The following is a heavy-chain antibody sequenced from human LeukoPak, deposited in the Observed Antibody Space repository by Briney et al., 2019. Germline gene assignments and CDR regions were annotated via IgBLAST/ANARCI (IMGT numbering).Heavy chain of an antibody. CDR3: AKDIGVIT. CDR2: ISSSGGNT. Sequence: GGSLRLSCTVSGFTVSSNSMSWVRQAPGKGLQWVSSISSSGGNTYYADSVKGRFTISRDNSKNTLSLQMDSLRAEDTALYYCAKDIGVITWGQGTLVTVSS. D-gene: IGHD3-10*01. V-gene: IGHV3-23*01. J-gene: IGHJ5*02. CDR1: GFTVSSNS.